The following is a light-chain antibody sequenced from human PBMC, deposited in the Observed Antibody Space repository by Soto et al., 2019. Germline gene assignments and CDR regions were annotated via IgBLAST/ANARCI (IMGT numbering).Light chain of an antibody. CDR1: QSVSSSY. CDR2: GAS. J-gene: IGKJ5*01. V-gene: IGKV3-20*01. Sequence: EIVSTQSPGTLSLSPGERATLSCRASQSVSSSYLAWYQQKPGQAPRLLIYGASSRATGIPDRFSGSGSGTDITLTISRLEPEDFAVYYCQQYGSSITFGQGTRLEIK. CDR3: QQYGSSIT.